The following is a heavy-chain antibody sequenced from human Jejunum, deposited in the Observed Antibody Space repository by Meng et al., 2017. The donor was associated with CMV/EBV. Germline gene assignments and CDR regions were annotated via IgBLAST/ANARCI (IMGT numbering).Heavy chain of an antibody. CDR2: ISGSGGTT. CDR1: GFNFRSYA. Sequence: SGFNFRSYAMNWVRQAPGKGLEWVSGISGSGGTTYYADSVKGRFTISRDNSRNTLYVQMNSLRVEDTAIYYCARGFCSGGTCNGAYWGQGALVTVSS. V-gene: IGHV3-23*01. D-gene: IGHD2-15*01. CDR3: ARGFCSGGTCNGAY. J-gene: IGHJ4*02.